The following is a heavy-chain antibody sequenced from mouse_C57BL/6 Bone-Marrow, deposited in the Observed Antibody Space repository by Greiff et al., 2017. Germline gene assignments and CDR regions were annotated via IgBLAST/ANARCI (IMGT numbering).Heavy chain of an antibody. Sequence: QVQLQQPGAELVKPGASVKLSCKASGYTFTSYWMHWVKQRPGQGLEWIGMIHPNSGSTNYNEKFKSKATLTVDKSSSTAYMQLSRLTSEDSAVYYCARTGCFCNGSPPCIAYWGQGTLVTVSA. CDR1: GYTFTSYW. V-gene: IGHV1-64*01. J-gene: IGHJ3*01. CDR3: ARTGCFCNGSPPCIAY. D-gene: IGHD1-1*01. CDR2: IHPNSGST.